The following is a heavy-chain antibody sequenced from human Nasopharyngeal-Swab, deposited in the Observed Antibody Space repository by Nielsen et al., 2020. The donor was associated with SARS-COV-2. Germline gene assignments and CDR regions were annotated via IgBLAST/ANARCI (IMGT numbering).Heavy chain of an antibody. D-gene: IGHD3-10*01. Sequence: SCKASGGTFSSYAMHWVRQAPGKGLEWVAVISYDGSNKYYADSVKGRFTISRDNSKNTLYLQMNSLRAEDTAVYYCARAFGGGYYYGMDVWGQGTTVTVSS. CDR3: ARAFGGGYYYGMDV. CDR1: GGTFSSYA. CDR2: ISYDGSNK. J-gene: IGHJ6*02. V-gene: IGHV3-30-3*01.